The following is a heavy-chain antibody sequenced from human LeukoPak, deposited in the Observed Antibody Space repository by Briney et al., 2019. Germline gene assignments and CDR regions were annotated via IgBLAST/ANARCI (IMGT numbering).Heavy chain of an antibody. V-gene: IGHV3-64D*08. D-gene: IGHD5-12*01. CDR2: IVSNAGST. J-gene: IGHJ4*02. Sequence: GGSLRLSCSASGFTFSSYAMHWVRQAPGKGLEYVSAIVSNAGSTYYADSVKGRFTISRDNSKDTLYLQMTSLRPGDTAVYYFVKPLGSSGYGYFFDYWGQGTLVTVSS. CDR3: VKPLGSSGYGYFFDY. CDR1: GFTFSSYA.